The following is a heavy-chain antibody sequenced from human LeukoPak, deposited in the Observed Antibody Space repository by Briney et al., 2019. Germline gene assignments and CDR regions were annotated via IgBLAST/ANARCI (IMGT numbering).Heavy chain of an antibody. CDR1: GGSISSYY. CDR3: ARAARVCSGGSCYLGYYYYGMDV. J-gene: IGHJ6*02. V-gene: IGHV4-59*01. CDR2: IYYIGST. D-gene: IGHD2-15*01. Sequence: SETLSLTCTVSGGSISSYYWSWIRQPPGKGLEWIGYIYYIGSTNYNPSLKSRVTISVDTSKNQFSLNLTSVTAADTAVYYCARAARVCSGGSCYLGYYYYGMDVWGQGTTVTVSS.